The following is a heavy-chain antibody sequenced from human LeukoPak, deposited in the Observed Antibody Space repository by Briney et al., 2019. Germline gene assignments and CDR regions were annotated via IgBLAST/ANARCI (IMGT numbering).Heavy chain of an antibody. V-gene: IGHV3-15*01. CDR1: GFTFSNAW. Sequence: GGSLRPSCAASGFTFSNAWMSWVRQAPGKGLEWVGRIKSKTDGGTTDYAAPVKGRFTISRDDSKNTLYLQMNSLKTEDTAVYYCTTYDYGYYFDYWGQGTLVTVSS. CDR2: IKSKTDGGTT. CDR3: TTYDYGYYFDY. D-gene: IGHD4-17*01. J-gene: IGHJ4*02.